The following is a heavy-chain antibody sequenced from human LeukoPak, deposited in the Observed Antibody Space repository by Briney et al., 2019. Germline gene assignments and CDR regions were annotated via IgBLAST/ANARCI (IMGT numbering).Heavy chain of an antibody. V-gene: IGHV4-39*07. J-gene: IGHJ4*02. CDR3: AREDVLVPAAGGGVVDY. Sequence: SETLSLTCTVSGGSISSSSYYWGWIRQPPGKGLEWIGSIYYSGSTYYNPSLKSRVTISVDTSKNQFSLKLSSVTAADTAVYYCAREDVLVPAAGGGVVDYWGQGTLVTVSS. CDR1: GGSISSSSYY. CDR2: IYYSGST. D-gene: IGHD2-2*01.